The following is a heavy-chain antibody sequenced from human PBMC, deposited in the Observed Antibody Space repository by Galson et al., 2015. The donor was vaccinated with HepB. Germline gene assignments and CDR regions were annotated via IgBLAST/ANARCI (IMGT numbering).Heavy chain of an antibody. D-gene: IGHD4-23*01. CDR1: GFTFSSYS. J-gene: IGHJ4*02. Sequence: SLRLSCAASGFTFSSYSMNWVRQAPGKGLEWVSSISSSSSYIYYADSVKGRFTISRDNAKNSLYLQMNSLRAEDTAVYYCARDSSPVYGGNFFDYWGQGTLVTVSS. CDR3: ARDSSPVYGGNFFDY. V-gene: IGHV3-21*01. CDR2: ISSSSSYI.